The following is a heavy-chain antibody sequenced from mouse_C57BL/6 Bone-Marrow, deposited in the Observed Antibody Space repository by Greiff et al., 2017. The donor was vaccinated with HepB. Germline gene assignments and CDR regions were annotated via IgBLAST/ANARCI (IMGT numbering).Heavy chain of an antibody. CDR2: IHPNSGST. Sequence: QVQLQQPGAELVKPGASVKLSCKASGYTFTSYWMHWVKQRPGQGLEWIGMIHPNSGSTNYNEKFKSNATLTVDKSSSTAYMQLSSLTSEDSAVYYCARPRWLLLFDYWGQGTTLTVSS. J-gene: IGHJ2*01. D-gene: IGHD2-3*01. CDR3: ARPRWLLLFDY. CDR1: GYTFTSYW. V-gene: IGHV1-64*01.